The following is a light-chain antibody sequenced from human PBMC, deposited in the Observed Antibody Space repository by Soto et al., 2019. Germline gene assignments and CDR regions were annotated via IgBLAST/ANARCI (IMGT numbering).Light chain of an antibody. J-gene: IGKJ4*01. Sequence: IVMTQNPLSSPVTLGQPASISCRSSESLVHSDGNNYLSWLQQRPGQPPRLLIDKISNRVAGVPDRCSGSGAGTDFTLKISRQEPEDVGIYYCMQTARSPTFGGGTKVEIK. CDR1: ESLVHSDGNNY. CDR3: MQTARSPT. CDR2: KIS. V-gene: IGKV2-24*01.